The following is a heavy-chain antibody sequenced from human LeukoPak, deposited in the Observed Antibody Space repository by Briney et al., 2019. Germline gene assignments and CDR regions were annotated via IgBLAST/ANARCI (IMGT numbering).Heavy chain of an antibody. V-gene: IGHV3-66*01. D-gene: IGHD1-1*01. CDR1: GFTVSSNY. CDR3: AREGYSSREIDP. CDR2: IYSGGST. Sequence: HPGGSLRLSCAASGFTVSSNYMSWVRQAPGKGLEWVSVIYSGGSTYYADSVKGRFTISRDNSKNTLYPQMNSLRAEDTAVYYCAREGYSSREIDPWGQGTLVTVSS. J-gene: IGHJ5*02.